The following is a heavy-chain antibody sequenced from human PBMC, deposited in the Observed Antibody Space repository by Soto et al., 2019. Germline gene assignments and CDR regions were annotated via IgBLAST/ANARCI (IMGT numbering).Heavy chain of an antibody. CDR3: ARAPPGPSPRWDV. CDR1: GASMSSGGHS. J-gene: IGHJ6*02. CDR2: IYATGKT. D-gene: IGHD3-10*01. V-gene: IGHV4-30-2*06. Sequence: QVQLQESGSGLVKPSQTLSVTCAVSGASMSSGGHSWSRIRQSPGDGLEWIGCIYATGKTYYNPSLKSRVTISVDTSKNQFSLNVTSVTAADTAVYYCARAPPGPSPRWDVWGQGTTVTVSS.